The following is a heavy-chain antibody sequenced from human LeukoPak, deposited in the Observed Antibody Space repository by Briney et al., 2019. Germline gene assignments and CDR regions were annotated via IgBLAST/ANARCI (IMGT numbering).Heavy chain of an antibody. V-gene: IGHV3-30*03. CDR1: GFSFSSYW. Sequence: GGSLRLSCEASGFSFSSYWMTWVRQAPGKGLEWVAVISYDGSDKYYADSVKGRFTISRDNSKNTLYLQVNSLRAEDTAVYYCAIEGRSGSYYVAYWGQGTLVAVSS. CDR3: AIEGRSGSYYVAY. J-gene: IGHJ4*02. D-gene: IGHD3-22*01. CDR2: ISYDGSDK.